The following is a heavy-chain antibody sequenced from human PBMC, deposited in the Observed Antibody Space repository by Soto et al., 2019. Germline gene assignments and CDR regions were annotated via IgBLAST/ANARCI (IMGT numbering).Heavy chain of an antibody. CDR2: IIPILGIA. CDR3: ARDCPQFEYYYGSGSFRCNP. Sequence: QVQLVQSGAEVKKPGSSVKVSCKASGGTFSSYTISWVRQAPGQGLEWMGRIIPILGIANYAQKFQGRVTITADKSTSTAYMELSSLRSEDTAVYYCARDCPQFEYYYGSGSFRCNPWGQGTLVTVSS. V-gene: IGHV1-69*08. D-gene: IGHD3-10*01. CDR1: GGTFSSYT. J-gene: IGHJ5*02.